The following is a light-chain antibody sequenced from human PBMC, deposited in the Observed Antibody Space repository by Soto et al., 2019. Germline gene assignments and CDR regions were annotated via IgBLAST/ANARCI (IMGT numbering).Light chain of an antibody. CDR3: LLYYDGSRV. V-gene: IGLV7-43*01. Sequence: QAVVTQEPSLTVSPGGTVTLTCASSTGAVSSGYYANWFQQRPGQAPRSLIFDTYNRHSWTPARFSGSLFGGKATLTLTGVQPEDEAQYYWLLYYDGSRVFGGGTQLTVL. CDR1: TGAVSSGYY. J-gene: IGLJ3*02. CDR2: DTY.